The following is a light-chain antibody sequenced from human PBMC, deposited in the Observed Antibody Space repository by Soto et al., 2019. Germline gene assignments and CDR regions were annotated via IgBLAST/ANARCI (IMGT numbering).Light chain of an antibody. CDR3: CSYGGIRV. J-gene: IGLJ1*01. CDR1: NSHVGAFNL. CDR2: EVN. Sequence: QSALTQPASVSASPGQSITISCTGTNSHVGAFNLVSWYQQYPGKAPRLIIYEVNKRPSGISNRFSGSKSGNTASLTISGLQAEDEADYYCCSYGGIRVFGTGTKLTVL. V-gene: IGLV2-23*02.